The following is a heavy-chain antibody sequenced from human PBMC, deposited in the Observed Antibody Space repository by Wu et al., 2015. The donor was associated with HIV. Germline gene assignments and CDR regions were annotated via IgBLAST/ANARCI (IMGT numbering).Heavy chain of an antibody. V-gene: IGHV1-2*02. CDR2: STRNSGGT. D-gene: IGHD3-10*01. CDR1: DTPSPAT. Sequence: GAEVEKGLGGRQVNGLLTRLLDTPSPATICTGCDRPLDKGLSGWDGSTRNSGGTNYAQKFQGRVTMTRDTSISTAYMELSRLRSDDTAVYYCARDRSADYYGSGSSQTAYNWFDPWGQGTLVTVSS. J-gene: IGHJ5*02. CDR3: ARDRSADYYGSGSSQTAYNWFDP.